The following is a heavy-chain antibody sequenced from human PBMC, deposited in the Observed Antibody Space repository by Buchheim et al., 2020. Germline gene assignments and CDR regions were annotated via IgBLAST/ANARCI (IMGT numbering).Heavy chain of an antibody. D-gene: IGHD3-3*01. J-gene: IGHJ6*03. V-gene: IGHV4-31*03. Sequence: QVQLQESGPGLVKPSQTLSLTCTVSGGSISSGGYYWSWIRQHPGKGLEWIGYIYYSGSTYYNPSLKSRVTISVDTSKKQFSLKLSSVTAADTAVYYCARACTGYDFWSGYLYYYYYMDVWGKGTT. CDR2: IYYSGST. CDR3: ARACTGYDFWSGYLYYYYYMDV. CDR1: GGSISSGGYY.